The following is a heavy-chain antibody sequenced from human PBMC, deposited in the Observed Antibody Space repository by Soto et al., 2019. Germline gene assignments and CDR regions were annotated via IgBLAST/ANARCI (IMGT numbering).Heavy chain of an antibody. J-gene: IGHJ6*02. Sequence: SVKVSCKASGGTSSSYAISWVRQAPGQGLEWMGGIIPIFGTANYAQKFQGRVTITADESTSTAYMELSSLRSEDTAVYYCARGLDDFWSGYPYGMDVWGQGTTVTVSS. CDR1: GGTSSSYA. V-gene: IGHV1-69*13. D-gene: IGHD3-3*01. CDR2: IIPIFGTA. CDR3: ARGLDDFWSGYPYGMDV.